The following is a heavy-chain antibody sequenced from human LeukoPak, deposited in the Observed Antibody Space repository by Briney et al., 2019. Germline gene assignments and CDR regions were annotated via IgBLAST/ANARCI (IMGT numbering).Heavy chain of an antibody. CDR3: ARVGTLPDDALDM. D-gene: IGHD1-26*01. J-gene: IGHJ3*02. V-gene: IGHV3-11*04. Sequence: GGSPRLSCEASGFIFSDYYMAWIRQAPGKGLECVSYISTSVGIIYYADSVKGRFTISRDNARDSLYLQMNTLRAEDTAVYYCARVGTLPDDALDMWGQGTMVTVSS. CDR1: GFIFSDYY. CDR2: ISTSVGII.